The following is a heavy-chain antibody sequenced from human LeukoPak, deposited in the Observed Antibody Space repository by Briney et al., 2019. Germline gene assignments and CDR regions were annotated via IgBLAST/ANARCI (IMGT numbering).Heavy chain of an antibody. V-gene: IGHV3-74*01. CDR3: ARESGYDYAVVKN. J-gene: IGHJ4*02. CDR2: INSDGSST. D-gene: IGHD5-12*01. CDR1: GFTFSSYW. Sequence: PGGSLRLSCAASGFTFSSYWMHRVRQAPGKGLVWVSRINSDGSSTSYADSVKGRFTISRDNAKSTLYLQMNSLRAEDTAVYYCARESGYDYAVVKNWGQGTLVTVSS.